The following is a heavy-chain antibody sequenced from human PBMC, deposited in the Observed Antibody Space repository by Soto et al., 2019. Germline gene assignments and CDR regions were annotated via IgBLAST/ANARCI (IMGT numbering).Heavy chain of an antibody. Sequence: QVQLVESGGGVVQPGRSLRLSCAASGFTFRSYGMHWVRQAPGKGLEWVAVISYDGSNKYYADSVKGRFTISRDNSKNTLYLQMNSLRAEDTAVYYCAKGGYDYVWGSYCDYWGQGTLVTVSS. V-gene: IGHV3-30*18. CDR2: ISYDGSNK. D-gene: IGHD3-16*01. CDR3: AKGGYDYVWGSYCDY. CDR1: GFTFRSYG. J-gene: IGHJ4*02.